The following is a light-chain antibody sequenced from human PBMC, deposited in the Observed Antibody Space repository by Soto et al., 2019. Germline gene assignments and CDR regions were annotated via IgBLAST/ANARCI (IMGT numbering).Light chain of an antibody. CDR2: EVT. CDR3: SSYTNINTRACV. V-gene: IGLV2-14*01. CDR1: SGDIGSYNR. J-gene: IGLJ1*01. Sequence: QSALTQPDSVSGSPGQSITICCTGTSGDIGSYNRVSWYQQHPGKAPKLIIYEVTDRPSGVSNRFSGSKSGNTASLTISGLQAEDEAEYYCSSYTNINTRACVFGTGTKLTVL.